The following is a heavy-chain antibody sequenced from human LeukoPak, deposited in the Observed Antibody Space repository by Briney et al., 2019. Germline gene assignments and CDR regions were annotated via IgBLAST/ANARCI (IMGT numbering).Heavy chain of an antibody. D-gene: IGHD1-1*01. CDR1: GFTFTSHV. CDR2: ISMNVQTT. Sequence: PGGSLRLSCSASGFTFTSHVMHWVRQAPGKGLQYVSGISMNVQTTYYAGSVKGRFTISRDSSKNTVYLQMNSLAAEETAVYYCVREGLERRTNFDYWGQGTLVSVSS. V-gene: IGHV3-64D*06. CDR3: VREGLERRTNFDY. J-gene: IGHJ4*02.